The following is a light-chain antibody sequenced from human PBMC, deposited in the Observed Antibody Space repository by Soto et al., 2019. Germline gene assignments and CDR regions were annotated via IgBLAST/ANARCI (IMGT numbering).Light chain of an antibody. J-gene: IGKJ2*01. Sequence: EIVMTQSPATLSVSPGERATLSCRASQSVSSNLAWYQQKPGQAPSLLIYGASGRATGIPARFSGSGSGTECTLTISSRQSEDFAVYYCQHYNNWPFTVGQGTKLEIK. CDR2: GAS. CDR3: QHYNNWPFT. V-gene: IGKV3-15*01. CDR1: QSVSSN.